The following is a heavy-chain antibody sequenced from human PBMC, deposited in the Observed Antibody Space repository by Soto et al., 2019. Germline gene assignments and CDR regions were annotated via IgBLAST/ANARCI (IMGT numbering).Heavy chain of an antibody. V-gene: IGHV3-9*01. CDR2: ITWNGDDV. D-gene: IGHD6-6*01. CDR3: VQDKGYTTSSSGYFDS. J-gene: IGHJ4*02. Sequence: EVQLVESGGGLVQPGRSLRLSCATSGFPFDDCAMHWVRQAPEKGLEWVSGITWNGDDVAYADSVRGRFIISRDNAENSLYLQMNSLRAEDTALYYCVQDKGYTTSSSGYFDSWGQGALVTVSA. CDR1: GFPFDDCA.